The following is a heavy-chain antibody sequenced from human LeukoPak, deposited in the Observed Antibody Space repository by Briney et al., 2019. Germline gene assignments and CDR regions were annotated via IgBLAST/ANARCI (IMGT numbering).Heavy chain of an antibody. Sequence: PSETLSLTCTVSGVSISSYYWSWIRQPPGKGLEWIGYIYYSGSTNYNPSLKSRVTISVDTSKNQFSLKLSSVTAADTAVYYCARHYIAVAGRGAFDYWGQGTLVTVSS. CDR3: ARHYIAVAGRGAFDY. D-gene: IGHD6-19*01. CDR2: IYYSGST. J-gene: IGHJ4*02. CDR1: GVSISSYY. V-gene: IGHV4-59*01.